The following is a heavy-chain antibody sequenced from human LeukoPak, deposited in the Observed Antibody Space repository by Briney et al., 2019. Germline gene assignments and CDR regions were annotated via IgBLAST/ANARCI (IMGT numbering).Heavy chain of an antibody. CDR1: GCTFSSYS. Sequence: GGSLRLSCAASGCTFSSYSMNWVRQAPGKGLEWVSSISSSSSYIYYADSVKRRFTISRDNAKNSVYLQMNSLRAEDTAVYYCARRLRFLEWLLSPFDYWGQGTLVTVSS. CDR2: ISSSSSYI. J-gene: IGHJ4*02. D-gene: IGHD3-3*01. V-gene: IGHV3-21*01. CDR3: ARRLRFLEWLLSPFDY.